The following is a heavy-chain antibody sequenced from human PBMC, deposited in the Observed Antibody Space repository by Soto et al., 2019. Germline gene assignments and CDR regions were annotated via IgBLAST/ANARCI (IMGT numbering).Heavy chain of an antibody. Sequence: QITLKESGPTLVKPTQTLTLTCTSSGFSLPTDRVGVGWIRQPPGKALEWLAVIYWDDTKTYRPSLKSRLTITKDTSKNQVALTMTDMDPVDTATYYCAHAYGGRSLYWGQGTLVTVS. V-gene: IGHV2-5*02. CDR2: IYWDDTK. CDR1: GFSLPTDRVG. D-gene: IGHD1-26*01. J-gene: IGHJ4*02. CDR3: AHAYGGRSLY.